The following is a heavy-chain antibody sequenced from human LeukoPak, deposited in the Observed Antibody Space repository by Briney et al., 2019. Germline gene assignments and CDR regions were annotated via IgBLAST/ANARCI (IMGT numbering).Heavy chain of an antibody. Sequence: PSETLSLTCTVSDGSISSNSYYWSWIRQPAGKGLEWIGRIYSSGSTNYNPSLKRRVTISRDTSRDQFSLKLTSVTAADTAVYYCARVTIPAAGHAFDIWGQGTMVTVSS. J-gene: IGHJ3*02. V-gene: IGHV4-61*02. CDR3: ARVTIPAAGHAFDI. D-gene: IGHD6-13*01. CDR1: DGSISSNSYY. CDR2: IYSSGST.